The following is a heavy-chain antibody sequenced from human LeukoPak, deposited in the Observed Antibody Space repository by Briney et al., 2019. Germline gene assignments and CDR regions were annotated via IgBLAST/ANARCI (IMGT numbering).Heavy chain of an antibody. CDR1: GFTFSSYW. CDR3: ARDSISIVVVVAATPGPFGY. J-gene: IGHJ4*02. CDR2: IKQDGSEK. D-gene: IGHD2-15*01. Sequence: PGGSLRLSCAASGFTFSSYWMSWVRQAPGKGLEWVAIIKQDGSEKYYVDSVKGRFTISRDNAKNSLYLQMNSLRAEDTAVYYCARDSISIVVVVAATPGPFGYWGQGTLVTVSS. V-gene: IGHV3-7*01.